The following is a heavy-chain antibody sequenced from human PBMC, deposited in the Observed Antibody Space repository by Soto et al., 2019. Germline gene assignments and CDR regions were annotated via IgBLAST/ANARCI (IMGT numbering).Heavy chain of an antibody. V-gene: IGHV3-33*01. D-gene: IGHD2-8*01. CDR1: GFPFNNHA. J-gene: IGHJ4*02. Sequence: PGGSLRLSCVAAGFPFNNHAFHWVRQAPGKGLEWVSFIWYDGGNNNYADSVKGRFTISRDDSKNTLYLQMNGLRAEDTAVYYCARDRDNGLEYWGQGTLVTVSS. CDR2: IWYDGGNN. CDR3: ARDRDNGLEY.